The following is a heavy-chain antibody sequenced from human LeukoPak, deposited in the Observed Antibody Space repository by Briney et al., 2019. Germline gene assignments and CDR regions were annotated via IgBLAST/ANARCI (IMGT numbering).Heavy chain of an antibody. D-gene: IGHD3-22*01. J-gene: IGHJ4*02. CDR1: GGSISSYY. V-gene: IGHV4-59*01. CDR3: ARGGNYDRSGYFSSHFDY. Sequence: PSETLSLTCTVSGGSISSYYWSWIRQPPGKGLEWIGYIYYSGSTNYNPSLKSRVTISVDTSKNQFSLKLSSVTAADTAVYYCARGGNYDRSGYFSSHFDYWGQGTLVTVSS. CDR2: IYYSGST.